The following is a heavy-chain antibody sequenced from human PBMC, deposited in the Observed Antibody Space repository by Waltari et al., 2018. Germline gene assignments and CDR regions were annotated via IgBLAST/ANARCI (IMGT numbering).Heavy chain of an antibody. D-gene: IGHD6-6*01. Sequence: QVQLQESGPGLVKPSETLSLTCTVSGGSISSYYWSWIRQPAGKGLEWIGRIYTSGSTNYNPSLKSRVTMSVDTSKNQFSLKLGSGTAADTAVYYCAREGAAAARFDFRNGYNWFDPWGQGTLVTVSS. CDR1: GGSISSYY. CDR3: AREGAAAARFDFRNGYNWFDP. V-gene: IGHV4-4*07. CDR2: IYTSGST. J-gene: IGHJ5*02.